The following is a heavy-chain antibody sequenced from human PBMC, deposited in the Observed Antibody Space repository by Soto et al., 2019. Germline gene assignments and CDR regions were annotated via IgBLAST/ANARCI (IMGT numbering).Heavy chain of an antibody. CDR2: IYYSGST. J-gene: IGHJ5*02. Sequence: QLQLQESGPGLVKPSETLSLTCTVSGGSISSSSYYWGWIRQSPGKGLEWIGSIYYSGSTYYNPSIKGRVTISVDTSKNQFSLKLSSVTAADTAVYYCARHDGICSGGSCYSEWFDPWGQGTLVTVSS. CDR1: GGSISSSSYY. D-gene: IGHD2-15*01. CDR3: ARHDGICSGGSCYSEWFDP. V-gene: IGHV4-39*01.